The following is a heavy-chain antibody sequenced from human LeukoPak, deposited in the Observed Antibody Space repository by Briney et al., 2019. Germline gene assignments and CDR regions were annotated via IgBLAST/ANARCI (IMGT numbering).Heavy chain of an antibody. D-gene: IGHD6-13*01. CDR2: IYYSRST. J-gene: IGHJ4*02. CDR3: ARDLRWYYPFDY. V-gene: IGHV4-59*01. Sequence: KPSETLSLTCTVSGGSISSYYWSWIRQPPGKGLEWIGYIYYSRSTHYNPSLKSRVTISVDTSKNQFSLKLSSVTAADTAVYYCARDLRWYYPFDYWGQGTLVTVSS. CDR1: GGSISSYY.